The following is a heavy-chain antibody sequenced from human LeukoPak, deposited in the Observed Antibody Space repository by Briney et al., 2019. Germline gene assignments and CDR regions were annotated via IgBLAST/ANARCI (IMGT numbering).Heavy chain of an antibody. CDR3: ARDDEYSSGWYDHYYYGMDV. CDR1: GYTFTGYY. D-gene: IGHD6-19*01. Sequence: ASVKVSCKASGYTFTGYYMHWVRQAPGQGLEWMGWINPNSGDTNYAQKFQGRVTMTRDTSISTAYMELSRLRSDDTAVYYCARDDEYSSGWYDHYYYGMDVWGQGTTVTVSS. CDR2: INPNSGDT. V-gene: IGHV1-2*02. J-gene: IGHJ6*02.